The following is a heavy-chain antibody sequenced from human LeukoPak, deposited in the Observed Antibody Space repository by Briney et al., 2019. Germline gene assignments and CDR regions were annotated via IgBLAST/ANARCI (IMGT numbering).Heavy chain of an antibody. Sequence: GGSLRLSCAASGFTFSNYWMSWVHQAPGKGLEWVANIKQDGSEKYYVDSVKGRFTISRDNAKNSLYLQMNSLRAEDTAVYYCARDRLRYFDYWGQGTLVTVSS. D-gene: IGHD3-9*01. CDR1: GFTFSNYW. J-gene: IGHJ4*02. V-gene: IGHV3-7*01. CDR3: ARDRLRYFDY. CDR2: IKQDGSEK.